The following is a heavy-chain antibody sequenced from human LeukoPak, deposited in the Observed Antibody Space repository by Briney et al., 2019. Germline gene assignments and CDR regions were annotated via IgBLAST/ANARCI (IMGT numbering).Heavy chain of an antibody. CDR2: IRYDGSDK. V-gene: IGHV3-30*02. J-gene: IGHJ4*02. D-gene: IGHD4-17*01. Sequence: GGSLRLSCAASGFTFSSYGMHWVRQAPGKGLEWVAFIRYDGSDKYYADSVKGRFTISRDNSKNTLYLQMNSLRAEDTAVYYCAKDSTDYGDYIFIYWGQGTLVTVSS. CDR1: GFTFSSYG. CDR3: AKDSTDYGDYIFIY.